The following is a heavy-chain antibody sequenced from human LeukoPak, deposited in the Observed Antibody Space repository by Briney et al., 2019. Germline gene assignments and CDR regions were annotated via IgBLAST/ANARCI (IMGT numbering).Heavy chain of an antibody. Sequence: SETLSLTCTVSGDSVSSGTYYWRWIRQPPGTGLEWIGYIYYSGSTNYNPSLKSRVTISIDTSKNQFSLKLSSVTAADTAVYYCARDRVRGNANPYFDYWGQGTLVTVSS. D-gene: IGHD1-1*01. CDR2: IYYSGST. J-gene: IGHJ4*02. CDR3: ARDRVRGNANPYFDY. CDR1: GDSVSSGTYY. V-gene: IGHV4-61*01.